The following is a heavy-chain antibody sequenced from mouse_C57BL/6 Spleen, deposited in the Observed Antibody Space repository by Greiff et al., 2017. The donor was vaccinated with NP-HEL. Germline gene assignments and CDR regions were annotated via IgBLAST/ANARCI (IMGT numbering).Heavy chain of an antibody. CDR2: IYPRSGNT. D-gene: IGHD2-1*01. CDR1: GYTFTSYG. V-gene: IGHV1-81*01. CDR3: ARSDGDYGNYYYYAMDY. J-gene: IGHJ4*01. Sequence: VQLQESGAELARPGASVKLSCKASGYTFTSYGISWVKQRTGQGLEWIGEIYPRSGNTYYNEKFKGKATLTADKSSSTAYMELRSLTSEDSAVYFCARSDGDYGNYYYYAMDYWGQGTSVTVSS.